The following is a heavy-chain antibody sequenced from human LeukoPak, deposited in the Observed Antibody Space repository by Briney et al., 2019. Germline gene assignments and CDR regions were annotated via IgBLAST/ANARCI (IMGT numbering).Heavy chain of an antibody. V-gene: IGHV4-34*01. Sequence: SETLSLTCAVYGGSFSGYYWSWIRQPPGKGLEWIGEINHSGSTNYNPSLKSRVAISVDTSKNQFSLKLSSVTAADTAVYYCARGLSMHIFDYWGQGTLVTVSS. D-gene: IGHD2-21*01. CDR3: ARGLSMHIFDY. CDR1: GGSFSGYY. CDR2: INHSGST. J-gene: IGHJ4*02.